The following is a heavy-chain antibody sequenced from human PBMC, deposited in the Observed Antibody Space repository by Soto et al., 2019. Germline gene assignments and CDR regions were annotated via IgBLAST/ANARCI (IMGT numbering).Heavy chain of an antibody. CDR1: GFTFSSYG. CDR2: ISSSGDNT. V-gene: IGHV3-23*01. D-gene: IGHD2-2*01. CDR3: ARELSVTYAGMDY. Sequence: GGSLRLSCVASGFTFSSYGMAWVRQAPGKGLDWVSDISSSGDNTYYADSVKGRFTISRDTSKNTLYLQMNSLRAEDTAVYYCARELSVTYAGMDYWGQGTLVTVSS. J-gene: IGHJ4*02.